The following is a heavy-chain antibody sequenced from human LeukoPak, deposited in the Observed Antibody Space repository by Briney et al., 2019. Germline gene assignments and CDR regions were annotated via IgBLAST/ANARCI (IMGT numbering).Heavy chain of an antibody. Sequence: GASVKVSCKASGYTFTSYGISWVRQAPGKGLEYVSAISSNGGSTYYADSVKGRFTISRDNSKNTLYLQMSSLRAEDTAVYYCVKGGRGYSYGPPMGYWGQGTLVTVSS. J-gene: IGHJ4*02. CDR2: ISSNGGST. CDR1: GYTFTSYG. D-gene: IGHD5-18*01. CDR3: VKGGRGYSYGPPMGY. V-gene: IGHV3-64D*06.